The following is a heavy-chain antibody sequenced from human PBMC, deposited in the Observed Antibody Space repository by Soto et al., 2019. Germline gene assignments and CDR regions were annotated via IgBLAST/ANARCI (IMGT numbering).Heavy chain of an antibody. CDR3: ARWNYVESCFDY. D-gene: IGHD1-7*01. J-gene: IGHJ4*02. CDR1: GFSFSTYW. V-gene: IGHV3-7*01. CDR2: IKQDGSEK. Sequence: GGSVRLSXAASGFSFSTYWMSWVRQAPGKGLQWVADIKQDGSEKYYVDSVKGRFTISRDNAKNSPYLQMNSLRAEDTAVYYCARWNYVESCFDYWGQGTLVTVSS.